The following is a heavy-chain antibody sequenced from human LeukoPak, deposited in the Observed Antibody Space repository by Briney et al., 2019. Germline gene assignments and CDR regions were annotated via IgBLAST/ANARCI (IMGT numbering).Heavy chain of an antibody. J-gene: IGHJ4*02. Sequence: SETLSLTCTVSGYSISSGYYWGWIRQPPGKGLEWIGSIYHSGSTYYNPSLKSRVTIPVDTSKNQFSLKLSSVTAADTAVYYCARRVVAATSHFDCWGQGTLVTVSS. D-gene: IGHD2-15*01. CDR2: IYHSGST. CDR3: ARRVVAATSHFDC. CDR1: GYSISSGYY. V-gene: IGHV4-38-2*02.